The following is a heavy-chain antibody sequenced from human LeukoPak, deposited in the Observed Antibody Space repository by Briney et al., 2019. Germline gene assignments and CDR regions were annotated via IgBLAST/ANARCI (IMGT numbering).Heavy chain of an antibody. D-gene: IGHD6-6*01. CDR2: ICGSGGCT. V-gene: IGHV3-23*01. Sequence: GGSLRLSCAASGFTFSSYAMTWVRQAPGKGLEWVSAICGSGGCTYYADSVKGRFTISRDNSKNTLYLQMNSLRAEATAVYYCAKDGPSIAAYYFDYWGQGTLVTVSS. J-gene: IGHJ4*02. CDR3: AKDGPSIAAYYFDY. CDR1: GFTFSSYA.